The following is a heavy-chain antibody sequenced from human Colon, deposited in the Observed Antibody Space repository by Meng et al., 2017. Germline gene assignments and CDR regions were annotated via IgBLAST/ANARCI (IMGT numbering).Heavy chain of an antibody. V-gene: IGHV3-15*01. J-gene: IGHJ4*02. CDR3: TTNPHYDFWSGYPPPDY. CDR2: IKSKTDGGTT. Sequence: GESLKISCAASGFTFSNAWMSWVRQAPGKGLEWVGRIKSKTDGGTTDYAAPVKGRFIISRDDSKNTLYLQMNSLKTEDTAVYYCTTNPHYDFWSGYPPPDYWGQGTLVTVSS. D-gene: IGHD3-3*01. CDR1: GFTFSNAW.